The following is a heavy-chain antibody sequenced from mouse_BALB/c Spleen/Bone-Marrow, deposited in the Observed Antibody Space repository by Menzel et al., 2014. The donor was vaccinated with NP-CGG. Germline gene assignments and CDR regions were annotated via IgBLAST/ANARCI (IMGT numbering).Heavy chain of an antibody. J-gene: IGHJ3*01. V-gene: IGHV3-6*02. Sequence: EVQLQQSGPGFVKPSQSLSLTCSVTGYSITSGYYWNWIRQFPGNKLEWMGYITYDGSNNYNPSLKNRISITRDTSKNQFFLKLNSVTTEDTATYYCARDYGNYLFAYWGQGTLVTVSA. CDR2: ITYDGSN. CDR3: ARDYGNYLFAY. CDR1: GYSITSGYY. D-gene: IGHD2-1*01.